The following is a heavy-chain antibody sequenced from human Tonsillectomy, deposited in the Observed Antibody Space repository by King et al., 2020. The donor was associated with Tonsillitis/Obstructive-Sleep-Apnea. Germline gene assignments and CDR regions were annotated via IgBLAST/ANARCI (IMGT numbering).Heavy chain of an antibody. CDR3: ARVGRYCSSTSCPFSPFDY. CDR1: GYTFTGYY. D-gene: IGHD2-2*01. CDR2: INPNSGGT. Sequence: QLVQSGAEVKKPGASVKVSCKASGYTFTGYYMHWVRQAPGQGLEWMGWINPNSGGTNYAQKFQGRVTMTRDKSISTAYMEMSRLRSDDTAVYYCARVGRYCSSTSCPFSPFDYWGQGTLVTVSS. J-gene: IGHJ4*02. V-gene: IGHV1-2*02.